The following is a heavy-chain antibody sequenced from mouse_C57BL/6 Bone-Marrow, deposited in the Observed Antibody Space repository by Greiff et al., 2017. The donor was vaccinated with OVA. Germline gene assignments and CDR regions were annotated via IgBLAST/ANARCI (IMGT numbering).Heavy chain of an antibody. CDR2: IGPGSGST. D-gene: IGHD2-5*01. J-gene: IGHJ2*01. CDR3: ARGWLYYSNGGYFYY. V-gene: IGHV1-77*01. Sequence: VQLQQSGAELVKPGASVKISCKASGYTFTDYYINWVKQRPGKGLEWIGKIGPGSGSTYYNEKFKGKATLTADKSYSTAYMQLSILTSEDSAVYFCARGWLYYSNGGYFYYWGQGTTLTVSS. CDR1: GYTFTDYY.